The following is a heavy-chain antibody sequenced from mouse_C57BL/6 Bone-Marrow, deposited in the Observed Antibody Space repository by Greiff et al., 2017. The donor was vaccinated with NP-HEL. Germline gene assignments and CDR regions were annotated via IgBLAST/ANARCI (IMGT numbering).Heavy chain of an antibody. D-gene: IGHD1-1*01. CDR2: IYPRDGST. J-gene: IGHJ1*03. CDR3: ARSLYYGSSYNYWYFDV. Sequence: QVQLQQSGPELVKPGASVKLSCKASGYTFTSYDINWVKQRPGQGLEWIGWIYPRDGSTKYNEKFKGKATLTVDTSSSTAYMELHSLTSEDSAVYFCARSLYYGSSYNYWYFDVWGTGTTVTVSS. CDR1: GYTFTSYD. V-gene: IGHV1-85*01.